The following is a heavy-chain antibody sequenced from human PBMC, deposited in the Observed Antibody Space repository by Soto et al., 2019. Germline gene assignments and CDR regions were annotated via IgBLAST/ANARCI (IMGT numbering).Heavy chain of an antibody. CDR3: SRVGGTAARRQGLDF. CDR1: GFTFTSYS. Sequence: QVQLVESGGGVVQPGRSRRLSCAASGFTFTSYSMHWVRQAPGKGLEWVAVISYDGSNKYYADSEKGRVTTSRDKSKSTRLLQMDRRSLEATALDSCSRVGGTAARRQGLDFWGQGTLVTVSS. J-gene: IGHJ4*02. D-gene: IGHD6-6*01. CDR2: ISYDGSNK. V-gene: IGHV3-30-3*01.